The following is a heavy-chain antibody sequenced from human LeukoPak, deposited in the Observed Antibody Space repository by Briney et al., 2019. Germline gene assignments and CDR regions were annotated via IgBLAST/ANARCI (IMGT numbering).Heavy chain of an antibody. Sequence: SETLSLTCTVSGGSISSSSYYWGWIRQPPGKGLEWIGSIYYSGSTNYNPSLRSRVAISVDTSKNQLSLKLSSVTAADTAVYYCARSNYCGGDCYSWDYWGQGTLVTVSS. CDR1: GGSISSSSYY. D-gene: IGHD2-21*02. V-gene: IGHV4-39*07. J-gene: IGHJ4*02. CDR3: ARSNYCGGDCYSWDY. CDR2: IYYSGST.